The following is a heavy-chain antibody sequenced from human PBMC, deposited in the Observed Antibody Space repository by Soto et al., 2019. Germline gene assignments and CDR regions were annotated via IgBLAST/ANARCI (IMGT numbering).Heavy chain of an antibody. D-gene: IGHD3-3*01. J-gene: IGHJ5*02. CDR3: ARGVTVFGLVSRFWFDP. V-gene: IGHV4-30-4*01. CDR2: NYNSGIT. Sequence: SETLSLTCTVPGVSIRSHDNPCPWGRESPGKGLEWIGHNYNSGITYYNPSLKSRVVISIDTSRNQFSLRLNSLTAADRAVYFCARGVTVFGLVSRFWFDPWGQGTVVT. CDR1: GVSIRSHDNP.